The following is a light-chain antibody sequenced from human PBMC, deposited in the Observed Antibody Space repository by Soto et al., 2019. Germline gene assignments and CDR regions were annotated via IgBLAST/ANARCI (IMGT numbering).Light chain of an antibody. Sequence: QSALTQPASVSGSPGQSITISCTGTSSDVGGYNYVSWYQQHPGKAPKLMIYEVSNRPSGVSNRFSGSKSGNTASLTISGLHAEDEAYYYCSSYTSSSIDYVFGTGTKVTVL. CDR3: SSYTSSSIDYV. CDR1: SSDVGGYNY. J-gene: IGLJ1*01. CDR2: EVS. V-gene: IGLV2-14*01.